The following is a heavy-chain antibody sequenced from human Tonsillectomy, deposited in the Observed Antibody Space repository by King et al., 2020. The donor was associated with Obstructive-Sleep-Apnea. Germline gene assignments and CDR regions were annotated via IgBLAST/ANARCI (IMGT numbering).Heavy chain of an antibody. CDR3: AREGSGSRPFDY. V-gene: IGHV4-4*07. CDR2: IYTSGGT. Sequence: QLQESGPGLVKPSETLSLMCTFSGGSIISYFWTWIRQPAGKGLEWIGRIYTSGGTNYSPSLNSRVTMSVDMSKNQFSRKLSSVTAADTAVYYCAREGSGSRPFDYWGQGTLVTVSS. D-gene: IGHD3-10*01. J-gene: IGHJ4*02. CDR1: GGSIISYF.